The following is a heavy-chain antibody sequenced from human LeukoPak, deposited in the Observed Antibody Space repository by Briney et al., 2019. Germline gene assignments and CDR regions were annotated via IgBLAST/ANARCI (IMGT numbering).Heavy chain of an antibody. Sequence: GASVKVSCKASGYTFTSYGISWVRQAPGQGLEWMGWISAYNGNINYAQKLQGRVTMTTDTSTSTAYMELRSLRSDDTAVYYCARTNVYYYDSSDYYPYFDYWGQGTLVTVSS. CDR1: GYTFTSYG. D-gene: IGHD3-22*01. V-gene: IGHV1-18*01. CDR2: ISAYNGNI. J-gene: IGHJ4*02. CDR3: ARTNVYYYDSSDYYPYFDY.